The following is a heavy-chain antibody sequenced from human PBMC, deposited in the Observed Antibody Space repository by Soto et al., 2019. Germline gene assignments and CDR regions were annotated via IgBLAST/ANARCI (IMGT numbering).Heavy chain of an antibody. CDR2: VYYSGST. Sequence: QVQLQESGPGLVKPSETLSLTCTASGGSVSSGSYYWSWIRQPPGKGLEWIGYVYYSGSTNYNPSLKSRVTRSVDTSEGACSRKLSCVTVADTAVYYCAGYSSGGYEVSDWGQGTLVTVSS. D-gene: IGHD6-19*01. CDR1: GGSVSSGSYY. J-gene: IGHJ4*02. CDR3: AGYSSGGYEVSD. V-gene: IGHV4-61*01.